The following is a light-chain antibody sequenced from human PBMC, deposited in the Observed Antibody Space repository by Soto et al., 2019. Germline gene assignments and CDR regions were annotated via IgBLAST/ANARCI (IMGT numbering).Light chain of an antibody. Sequence: EVVMTQSPLSLPVTLGQPASISCRSSQSLVYSDGNTYLNWFQQRPGQSPRRLIYKVSNRDSGVPSRFSGSGSGTEFSLTISSLQPDDFATYYCQQYSSYWTFGQGTKVDIK. CDR3: QQYSSYWT. CDR1: QSLVYSDGNTY. CDR2: KVS. J-gene: IGKJ1*01. V-gene: IGKV2-30*01.